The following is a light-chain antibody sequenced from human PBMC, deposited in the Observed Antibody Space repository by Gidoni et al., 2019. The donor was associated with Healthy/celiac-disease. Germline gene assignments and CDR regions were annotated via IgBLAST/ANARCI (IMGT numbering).Light chain of an antibody. J-gene: IGLJ1*01. CDR3: AAWDDSLSGFYV. CDR2: RNN. Sequence: QSVLTQPPSASGTPEQRVTISCSGSSSNIGSNYVYWYQQLPGPAPKLLIYRNNQRPSGVPDRFSGSKSGTSASLAISGLRSEDEADYYCAAWDDSLSGFYVFGTGTKVTVL. CDR1: SSNIGSNY. V-gene: IGLV1-47*01.